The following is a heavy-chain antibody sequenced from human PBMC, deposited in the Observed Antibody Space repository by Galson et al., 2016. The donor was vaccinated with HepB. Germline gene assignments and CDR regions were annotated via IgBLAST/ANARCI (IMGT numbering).Heavy chain of an antibody. CDR3: ARDNGINAICETGWFDS. J-gene: IGHJ5*01. Sequence: SLRLSCAASGFTFSTYNMNWVRQAPGKGLEWVSSISYNIYYADSVRGRFTISRDNAKHSLFLQMNSLRVEDTAVYYCARDNGINAICETGWFDSWGQGTLVTVSA. CDR1: GFTFSTYN. V-gene: IGHV3-21*01. CDR2: ISYNI. D-gene: IGHD2-8*01.